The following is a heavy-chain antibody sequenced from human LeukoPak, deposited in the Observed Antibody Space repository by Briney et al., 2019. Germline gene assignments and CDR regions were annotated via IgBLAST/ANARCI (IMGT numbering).Heavy chain of an antibody. J-gene: IGHJ4*02. CDR2: INHSGST. CDR1: GGFFSSYY. V-gene: IGHV4-34*01. Sequence: SETLSLTCAVYGGFFSSYYWSWIRQPPGKGLEWIGEINHSGSTNYNPSLRSRVTISVDTSKNQFSLKLSSVTAADTAVYYCARGNLYYYDSSGYYFKFDYWGQGTLVTVSS. CDR3: ARGNLYYYDSSGYYFKFDY. D-gene: IGHD3-22*01.